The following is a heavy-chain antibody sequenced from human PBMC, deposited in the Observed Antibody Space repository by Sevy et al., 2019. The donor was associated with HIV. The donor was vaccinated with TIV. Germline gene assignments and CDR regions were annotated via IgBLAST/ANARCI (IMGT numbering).Heavy chain of an antibody. CDR2: ISYDGINK. CDR3: ARDSNSGYYYYYAMDV. V-gene: IGHV3-30-3*01. J-gene: IGHJ6*02. Sequence: GGSLRLSCAASGFIFSNYAMHWVRQAPGKGLEWVAVISYDGINKYYADSVKGRFTISRDNSKNTLYVQMNSLRAEDTAVYYCARDSNSGYYYYYAMDVWGHGTTVTVSS. D-gene: IGHD1-26*01. CDR1: GFIFSNYA.